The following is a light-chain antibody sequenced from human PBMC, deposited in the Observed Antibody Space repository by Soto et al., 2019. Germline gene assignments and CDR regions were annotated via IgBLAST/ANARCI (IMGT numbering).Light chain of an antibody. Sequence: EMVVTQSPATLSVSPGERATLSCRASQGVSSNLAWYQQKPGQAPSLLIYGASTRATGTPARFSGSGSGTEFTLTISSLQSEDYAVYFCQQYIRWPLTFGGGTKVEI. V-gene: IGKV3-15*01. CDR1: QGVSSN. CDR3: QQYIRWPLT. CDR2: GAS. J-gene: IGKJ4*01.